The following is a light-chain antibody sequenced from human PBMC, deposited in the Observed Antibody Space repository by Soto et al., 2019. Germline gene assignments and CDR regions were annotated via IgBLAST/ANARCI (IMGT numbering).Light chain of an antibody. CDR3: ATWDDSLSGPV. CDR2: TDN. Sequence: QSVLTQPPSASGAPGQRVTISCSGSSSNIGSNPVNWYQQLPGTAPKLLIYTDNERPSGVPDRFSGSESGTSASLAIGGLQSEDEADYYCATWDDSLSGPVFGGGTKLTVL. J-gene: IGLJ3*02. CDR1: SSNIGSNP. V-gene: IGLV1-44*01.